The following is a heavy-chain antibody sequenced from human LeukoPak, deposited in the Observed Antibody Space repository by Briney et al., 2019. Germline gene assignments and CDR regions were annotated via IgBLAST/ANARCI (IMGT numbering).Heavy chain of an antibody. J-gene: IGHJ5*02. CDR1: GGSISSYY. CDR3: ASTTGYKGWFDP. D-gene: IGHD1-14*01. CDR2: IYYSGST. Sequence: SETLSLTSTVSGGSISSYYWSWIRQPPGKGLEWIGYIYYSGSTNYNPSLKSRVTISVDTSKNQFSLKLSSVTAADTAVYYCASTTGYKGWFDPWGQGTLVTVSS. V-gene: IGHV4-59*01.